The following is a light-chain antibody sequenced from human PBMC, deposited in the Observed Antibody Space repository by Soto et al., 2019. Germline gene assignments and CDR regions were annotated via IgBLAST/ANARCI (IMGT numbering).Light chain of an antibody. J-gene: IGKJ1*01. Sequence: DIQMTQSPSTLSTSVGDRVNITCRASQNINSRLAWYQQKPGKAPNLLIYKASILQSGVPSRFSGSGSGKEFTLSSSSLQPDEFATYYCQQYNSYSWTFGRGTKVEI. CDR3: QQYNSYSWT. CDR1: QNINSR. CDR2: KAS. V-gene: IGKV1-5*03.